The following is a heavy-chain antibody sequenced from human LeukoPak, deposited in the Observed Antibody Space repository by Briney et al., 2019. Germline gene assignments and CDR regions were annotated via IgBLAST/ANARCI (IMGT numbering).Heavy chain of an antibody. Sequence: PGGSLRLSCAASGFTFNSYTMNWVRRAPGKGLEWVSSISRTSTYIYYADSVKGRFSISRDNAKNSLYLQMNSLRAEDTAVYYCAREPYSGSYNYFDSWGQGTLVTVSS. D-gene: IGHD1-26*01. CDR1: GFTFNSYT. J-gene: IGHJ4*02. CDR2: ISRTSTYI. CDR3: AREPYSGSYNYFDS. V-gene: IGHV3-21*01.